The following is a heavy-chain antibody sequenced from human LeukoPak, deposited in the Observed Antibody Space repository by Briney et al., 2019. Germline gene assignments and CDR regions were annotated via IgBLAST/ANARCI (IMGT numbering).Heavy chain of an antibody. Sequence: PSETLSLTCAVSGVSINSNYWWSWVRQPPGKGLEWIGEIYQTGSANYNPSLESRVTISRDRSRNQFSLMVRSVTVADTAVYFCARHYDFWSGYNYWGQGILVTVSS. CDR3: ARHYDFWSGYNY. V-gene: IGHV4-4*02. CDR2: IYQTGSA. J-gene: IGHJ4*02. D-gene: IGHD3-3*01. CDR1: GVSINSNYW.